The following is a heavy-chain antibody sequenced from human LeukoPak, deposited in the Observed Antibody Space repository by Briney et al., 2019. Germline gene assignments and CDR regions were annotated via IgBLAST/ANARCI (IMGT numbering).Heavy chain of an antibody. CDR3: ARDMGYGSGSYPTVGYYFDY. Sequence: SETLSLTCTVSGGSISSSSYYWGWIRQPPGKGLEWIGSIYYSGSTYYNPSLKSRVTMSVDTSKNQFSLKLSSVTAADTAVYYCARDMGYGSGSYPTVGYYFDYWGQGTLVTVSS. CDR1: GGSISSSSYY. V-gene: IGHV4-39*07. J-gene: IGHJ4*02. D-gene: IGHD3-10*01. CDR2: IYYSGST.